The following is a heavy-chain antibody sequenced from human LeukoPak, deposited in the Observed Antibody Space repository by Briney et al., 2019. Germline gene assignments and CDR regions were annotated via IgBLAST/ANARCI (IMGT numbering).Heavy chain of an antibody. CDR2: ISGSSGST. V-gene: IGHV3-23*01. CDR3: ASASSHRIAAGGDY. CDR1: GFTFSSYA. J-gene: IGHJ4*02. D-gene: IGHD6-13*01. Sequence: GGSLRLSCAASGFTFSSYAMSWVRQAPGKGLEWVSTISGSSGSTYYADSVKGRFTISRDNSKNTLYLQMNSLRAEDTAVYYCASASSHRIAAGGDYWGQGTLVTVSS.